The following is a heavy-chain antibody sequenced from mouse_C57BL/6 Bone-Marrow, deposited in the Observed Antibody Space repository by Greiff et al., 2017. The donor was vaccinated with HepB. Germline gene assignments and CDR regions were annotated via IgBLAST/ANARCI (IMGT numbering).Heavy chain of an antibody. Sequence: VQLKESGGGLVQPGGSLKLSCAASGFTFSDYYMYWVRQTPEKRLEWVAYISNGGGSTYYPDTVKGRFTISRDNAKNTLYLQMSRLKSEDTAMYYCARQGGYDYDTAWFAYWGQGTLVTVSA. CDR1: GFTFSDYY. V-gene: IGHV5-12*01. CDR2: ISNGGGST. CDR3: ARQGGYDYDTAWFAY. D-gene: IGHD2-4*01. J-gene: IGHJ3*01.